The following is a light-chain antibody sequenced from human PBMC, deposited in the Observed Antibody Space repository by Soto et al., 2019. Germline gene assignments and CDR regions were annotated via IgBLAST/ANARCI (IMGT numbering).Light chain of an antibody. CDR2: AAS. Sequence: DIRLTQSPSFLSASVGDRVTITCRASQGISSYLAWYQQKPGKAPKLLIYAASTLQSGVPSRFSGSGSGTEFTLTISSLQPEDFATYSCQQLNSYPLTFGGGTKV. J-gene: IGKJ4*01. CDR3: QQLNSYPLT. V-gene: IGKV1-9*01. CDR1: QGISSY.